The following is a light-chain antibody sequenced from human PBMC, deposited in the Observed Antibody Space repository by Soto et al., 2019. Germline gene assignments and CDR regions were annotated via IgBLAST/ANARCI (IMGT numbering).Light chain of an antibody. CDR2: DAS. J-gene: IGKJ4*01. CDR1: QDISNY. CDR3: QQYDNLTPACA. V-gene: IGKV1-33*01. Sequence: DLQMTQSPSSLSASVGDRVTITCQASQDISNYLNWYQQKPGKAPKLLIYDASNLETGVPSRFSGSGSGTDFTFTISSLQPEDIATYYCQQYDNLTPACAFGGGTKVEIK.